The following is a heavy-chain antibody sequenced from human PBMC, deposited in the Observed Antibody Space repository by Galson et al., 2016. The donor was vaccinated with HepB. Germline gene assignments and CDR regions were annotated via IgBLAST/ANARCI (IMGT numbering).Heavy chain of an antibody. J-gene: IGHJ4*02. CDR2: ISDTSRYI. Sequence: SLRLSCAASGFIFSTHSMNRVRQAPGEGLEWVSSISDTSRYIFYAESVKGRFTISRDHAKNSLSLQMNSLRVEDTAVYYCARFPSGYSVTDQGGQGTLVTVSS. V-gene: IGHV3-21*01. CDR1: GFIFSTHS. D-gene: IGHD3-22*01. CDR3: ARFPSGYSVTDQ.